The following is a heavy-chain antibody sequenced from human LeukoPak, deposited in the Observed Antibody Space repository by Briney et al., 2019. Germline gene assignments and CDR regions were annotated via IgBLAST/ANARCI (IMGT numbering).Heavy chain of an antibody. D-gene: IGHD2-2*01. J-gene: IGHJ5*02. Sequence: ASVKVSCKASGYTFTGYYMHWVRQAPGQGLEWMGWINPNSGGTNYAQKFQGWVTMARDTSISTAYMELSRLRSDDTAVYYCARQMRYCSSTSCYGNWFDPWGQGTLVTVSS. CDR1: GYTFTGYY. V-gene: IGHV1-2*04. CDR2: INPNSGGT. CDR3: ARQMRYCSSTSCYGNWFDP.